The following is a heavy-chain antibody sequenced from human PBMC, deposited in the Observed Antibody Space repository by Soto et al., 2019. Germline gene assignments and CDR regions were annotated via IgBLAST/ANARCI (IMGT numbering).Heavy chain of an antibody. CDR1: GGTFSSDT. D-gene: IGHD3-10*01. CDR3: ASLYYYGSGSYLGYYMDV. CDR2: IIPTLGIA. Sequence: SVNVSCKASGGTFSSDTISWVRQAPGQGLEWMGRIIPTLGIANYAQKFQGRVTITADKSTSTAYMELSSLRSEDTAVYYCASLYYYGSGSYLGYYMDVWGKGTTVTVSS. J-gene: IGHJ6*03. V-gene: IGHV1-69*02.